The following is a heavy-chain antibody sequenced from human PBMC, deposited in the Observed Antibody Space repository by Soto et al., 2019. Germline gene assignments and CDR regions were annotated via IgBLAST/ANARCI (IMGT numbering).Heavy chain of an antibody. D-gene: IGHD2-8*02. CDR2: ILVGGST. V-gene: IGHV3-23*01. CDR3: AKETATGGGAFDI. J-gene: IGHJ3*02. Sequence: PGGSLRLSCAASGFICSSYDMSWVRQAPGKGLEWVSTILVGGSTHYEDSVKGRFTISRDGSKNTVYLQMNSLTAGDTAVYYCAKETATGGGAFDICGQGTRVTVSS. CDR1: GFICSSYD.